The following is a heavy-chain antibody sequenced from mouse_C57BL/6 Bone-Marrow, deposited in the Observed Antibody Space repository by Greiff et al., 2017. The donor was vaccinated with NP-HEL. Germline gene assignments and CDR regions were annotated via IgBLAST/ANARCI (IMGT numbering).Heavy chain of an antibody. Sequence: QVQLQQSGPELVKPGASVKISCKASGYAFSSSWMNWVKQRPGKGLEWIGRIYPGDGDTNYNGKFKGKATLTADKSSSTAYMQLSSLTSEDSAVYFCARYYDSLYYFDYWGQGTTLTVSS. J-gene: IGHJ2*01. D-gene: IGHD1-1*01. CDR3: ARYYDSLYYFDY. V-gene: IGHV1-82*01. CDR2: IYPGDGDT. CDR1: GYAFSSSW.